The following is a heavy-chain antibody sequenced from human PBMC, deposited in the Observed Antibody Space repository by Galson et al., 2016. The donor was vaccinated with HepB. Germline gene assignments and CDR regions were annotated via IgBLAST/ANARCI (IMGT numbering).Heavy chain of an antibody. D-gene: IGHD1-26*01. CDR2: ISGSGGNT. J-gene: IGHJ6*02. Sequence: SLRLSCAASGFIFTNYAMSWVRQAPGKGLEWVSAISGSGGNTYYADSVKGRFTISRDSSSNTLYLQMNSLRAEDTAVYYCARQEGDVARMDVWGQGTTVTVSS. V-gene: IGHV3-23*01. CDR3: ARQEGDVARMDV. CDR1: GFIFTNYA.